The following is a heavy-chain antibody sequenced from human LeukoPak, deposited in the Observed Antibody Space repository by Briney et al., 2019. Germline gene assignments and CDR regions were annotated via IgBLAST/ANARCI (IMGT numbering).Heavy chain of an antibody. D-gene: IGHD2-2*02. V-gene: IGHV3-21*01. Sequence: GSLRLSCAASGFTFSSYEMNWVRQAPGKGLEWVSSISSSSSYIYYADSVKGRFTISRDNAKNSLYLQMNSLRAEDTAVYYCARDANCSSTSCYRGPGYYYGMDVWGQGTTVTVSS. J-gene: IGHJ6*02. CDR1: GFTFSSYE. CDR2: ISSSSSYI. CDR3: ARDANCSSTSCYRGPGYYYGMDV.